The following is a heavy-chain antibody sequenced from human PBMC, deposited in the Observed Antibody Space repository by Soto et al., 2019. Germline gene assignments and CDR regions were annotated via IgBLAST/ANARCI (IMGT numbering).Heavy chain of an antibody. D-gene: IGHD1-1*01. J-gene: IGHJ4*02. CDR2: INHSGST. Sequence: SETLSLTCAVYGGSFSGYYWSWIRQPPGKGLEWIGEINHSGSTNYNPSLKSRVTISVDTSKNQFSLKLSSVTAADTALYFCAREKVRTTFFDNWGQGTQVTVSS. V-gene: IGHV4-34*01. CDR3: AREKVRTTFFDN. CDR1: GGSFSGYY.